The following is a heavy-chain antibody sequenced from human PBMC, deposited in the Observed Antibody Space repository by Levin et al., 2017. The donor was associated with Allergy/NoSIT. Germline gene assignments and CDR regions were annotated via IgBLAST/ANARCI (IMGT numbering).Heavy chain of an antibody. D-gene: IGHD4-17*01. J-gene: IGHJ5*02. V-gene: IGHV3-21*01. CDR2: ITSSSGHT. CDR1: GFTFSDYS. Sequence: KRGESLKISCAASGFTFSDYSMCWVRQAPGRGLEWVSCITSSSGHTYYADSVKGRFTIARDNAKNSLFLQMNSLRAEDTAVYYCARGTGDQPYNWFDPWGQGILVTVSS. CDR3: ARGTGDQPYNWFDP.